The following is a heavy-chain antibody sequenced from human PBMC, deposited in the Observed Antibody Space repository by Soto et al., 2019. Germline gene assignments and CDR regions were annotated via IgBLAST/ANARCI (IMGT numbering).Heavy chain of an antibody. CDR1: GFTLSTYG. V-gene: IGHV3-30*18. D-gene: IGHD6-13*01. Sequence: GGSLRLSCAASGFTLSTYGMHWVRQAPGKGLEWVAAMSYDGTKEYYADSVKGRFTISRDNSRNTLFLQLNSLRAEDAAVYYCAKEYGSTWIDHWGQGTLVTVSS. J-gene: IGHJ4*02. CDR2: MSYDGTKE. CDR3: AKEYGSTWIDH.